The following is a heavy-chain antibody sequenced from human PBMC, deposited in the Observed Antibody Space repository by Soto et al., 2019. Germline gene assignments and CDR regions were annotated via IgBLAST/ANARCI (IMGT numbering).Heavy chain of an antibody. D-gene: IGHD5-18*01. Sequence: SVKVSCKASGFTFTTSTVQWVRQARGQRLEWIGCIVVGSGNTNYAQKFQERVTITRDMSISTAYMELSSLRSEDTAVYYCARGLKAAIYYYYGMDVWGQGTTVTVSS. V-gene: IGHV1-58*01. J-gene: IGHJ6*02. CDR2: IVVGSGNT. CDR3: ARGLKAAIYYYYGMDV. CDR1: GFTFTTST.